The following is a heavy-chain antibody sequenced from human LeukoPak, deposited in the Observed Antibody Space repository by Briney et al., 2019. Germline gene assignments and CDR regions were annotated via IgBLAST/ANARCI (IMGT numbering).Heavy chain of an antibody. V-gene: IGHV3-7*01. J-gene: IGHJ4*02. CDR2: IKQDGSEK. Sequence: GGFLRLSCAASGFIFSTYWMSWVRQAPGKGLEWVANIKQDGSEKYYVDSVKGRFTISRDNAKNSLYLQMNSLRAEDTAVYYCARAYFDYWGQGTLVTVSS. CDR1: GFIFSTYW. CDR3: ARAYFDY.